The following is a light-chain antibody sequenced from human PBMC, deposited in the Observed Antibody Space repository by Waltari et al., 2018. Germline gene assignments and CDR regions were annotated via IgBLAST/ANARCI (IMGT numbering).Light chain of an antibody. V-gene: IGLV4-69*01. CDR3: QTWVTDSRV. CDR2: LNSDGSH. J-gene: IGLJ3*02. CDR1: GGHSGNA. Sequence: QLVLTQSPYASASLGASVKLTCTLSGGHSGNAIAWHQQQPEQGPRYLMKLNSDGSHHKGDGIPDRFSGSSSGAERYLSSASVQSEDEADYYCQTWVTDSRVFGGRTKLTVL.